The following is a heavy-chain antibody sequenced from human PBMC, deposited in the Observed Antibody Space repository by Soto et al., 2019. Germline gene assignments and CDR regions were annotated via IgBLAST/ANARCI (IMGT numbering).Heavy chain of an antibody. Sequence: GGSLRLSCAVSGSTFSNDWMHWVRQAPGKGLVWVSHINSDGSSTNYADFVRGRFTIARDNAKNTVYLQMNSLRAEDTAVYYCARDRSYSLDVWGQGTTVTVSS. J-gene: IGHJ6*02. CDR3: ARDRSYSLDV. V-gene: IGHV3-74*01. CDR1: GSTFSNDW. CDR2: INSDGSST.